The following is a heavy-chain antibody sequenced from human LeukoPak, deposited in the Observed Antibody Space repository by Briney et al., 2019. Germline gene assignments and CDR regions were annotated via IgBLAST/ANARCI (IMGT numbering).Heavy chain of an antibody. CDR1: GGTFSSYT. J-gene: IGHJ4*02. CDR3: ARDRGGYRDEPFDY. CDR2: IIPILGIA. Sequence: ASVKVSCKASGGTFSSYTISWVRQAPGQGLEWMGRIIPILGIANYAQKFQGRVTITADKSTSTAYMELSSLRSEDTAVYYCARDRGGYRDEPFDYWGQGTLVTVSS. V-gene: IGHV1-69*04. D-gene: IGHD1-26*01.